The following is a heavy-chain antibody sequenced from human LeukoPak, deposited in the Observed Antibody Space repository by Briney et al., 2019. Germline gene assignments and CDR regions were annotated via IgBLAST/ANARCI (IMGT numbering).Heavy chain of an antibody. Sequence: SETLSLTCTVSGGSISSRSDYWGWIRQTPGKGLEWIGNLDSSGSTYYNPSLNRCTTISVSTSKNQVPLNPRSGTGADTAIYFCSRSHDSGGLYFYYYMDVWGKGTRVPVSS. CDR2: LDSSGST. J-gene: IGHJ6*03. V-gene: IGHV4-39*01. CDR1: GGSISSRSDY. CDR3: SRSHDSGGLYFYYYMDV. D-gene: IGHD4-23*01.